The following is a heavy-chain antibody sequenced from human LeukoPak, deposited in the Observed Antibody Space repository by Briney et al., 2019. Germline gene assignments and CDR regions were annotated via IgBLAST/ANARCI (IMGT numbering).Heavy chain of an antibody. J-gene: IGHJ4*02. CDR1: GFTVSSNY. V-gene: IGHV3-66*01. CDR3: ARGGGYYYDSSGYYYFDY. CDR2: IYSGGST. D-gene: IGHD3-22*01. Sequence: PGGSLRLSCAASGFTVSSNYMSWVRQAPGKGLEWVSVIYSGGSTYYADSVKGRFAISRDNSKNTLYLQMNSLRAEDTAVYYCARGGGYYYDSSGYYYFDYWGQGTLVTVSS.